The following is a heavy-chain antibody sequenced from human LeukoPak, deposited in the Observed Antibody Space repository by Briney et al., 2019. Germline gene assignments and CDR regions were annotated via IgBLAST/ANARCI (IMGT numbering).Heavy chain of an antibody. CDR2: ISDSGGTT. Sequence: GGSLRLSCAVSGTTLSNYGMSWVRQAPGKGLEWVAGISDSGGTTNYADSVKGRFTISRDNPKNTLYLQMNRLRAEDTGVYFCPKRGVVIRVILVGFHKEAYYFDSWGQGALVTVSS. J-gene: IGHJ4*02. CDR1: GTTLSNYG. CDR3: PKRGVVIRVILVGFHKEAYYFDS. V-gene: IGHV3-23*01. D-gene: IGHD3-22*01.